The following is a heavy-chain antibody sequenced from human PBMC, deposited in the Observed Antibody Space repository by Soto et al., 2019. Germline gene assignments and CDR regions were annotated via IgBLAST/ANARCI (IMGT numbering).Heavy chain of an antibody. Sequence: ASVKVSCKASGYTFTSYAMHWVRQAPGQRLEWMGWINAGNGNTKYSQKFQGRVTITRDTSASTAYMELSSLRSEDTAVYYCAWEDYYDSSGYYYPRFDYWGQGTLVTVSS. CDR3: AWEDYYDSSGYYYPRFDY. CDR1: GYTFTSYA. J-gene: IGHJ4*02. V-gene: IGHV1-3*01. D-gene: IGHD3-22*01. CDR2: INAGNGNT.